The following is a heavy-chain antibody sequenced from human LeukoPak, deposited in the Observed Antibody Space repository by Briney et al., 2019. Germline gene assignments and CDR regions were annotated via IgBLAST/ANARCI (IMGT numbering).Heavy chain of an antibody. D-gene: IGHD4-17*01. CDR2: ISWNTNNI. CDR1: GFRFADYA. CDR3: AKAPGVTTGWFDP. Sequence: GGSLRLSCAASGFRFADYAMHWVRQAPGKGLEWVSGISWNTNNIGYADSVKGRFTISRGNTKNSLYLQMNSLRVEDTALYYCAKAPGVTTGWFDPWGQGTLVTVSS. J-gene: IGHJ5*02. V-gene: IGHV3-9*01.